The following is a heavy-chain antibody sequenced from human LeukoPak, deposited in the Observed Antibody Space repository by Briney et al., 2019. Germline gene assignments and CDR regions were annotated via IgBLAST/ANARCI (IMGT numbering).Heavy chain of an antibody. CDR3: ARAPSEIGGYYPEYFRH. J-gene: IGHJ1*01. CDR2: IKSDGST. CDR1: GFTFSTYW. Sequence: GGSLRLSCAASGFTFSTYWMHWVRQAPGKGLVWVSRIKSDGSTNYADSVKGRFTISRDNANNTLSLQMNSLRPEDTGVYYCARAPSEIGGYYPEYFRHWGQGTLVTVSP. D-gene: IGHD3-22*01. V-gene: IGHV3-74*01.